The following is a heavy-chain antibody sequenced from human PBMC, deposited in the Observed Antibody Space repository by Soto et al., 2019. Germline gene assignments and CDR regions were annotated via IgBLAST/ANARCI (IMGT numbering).Heavy chain of an antibody. V-gene: IGHV1-8*01. CDR2: MNPNSGKT. J-gene: IGHJ4*02. Sequence: VKVSCKTSGYSFTSYDINWVRQATGQGLEWLGWMNPNSGKTGYAQNFQGRITMTRNTSINTAYLELSNLRAEDTAVYYCARALRVVVPAAISYYFDYWGQGTLVTVSS. CDR1: GYSFTSYD. D-gene: IGHD2-2*01. CDR3: ARALRVVVPAAISYYFDY.